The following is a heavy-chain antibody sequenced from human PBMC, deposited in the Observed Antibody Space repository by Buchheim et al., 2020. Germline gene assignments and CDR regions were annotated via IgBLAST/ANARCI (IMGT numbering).Heavy chain of an antibody. CDR1: GGSISSSSYF. CDR2: IYNSGST. Sequence: QLQLQESGPGLVKPSETLSLTCTVSGGSISSSSYFWGWIRQPPGKGLEWIGDIYNSGSTNYNPSLKSRVTMSADTSKNQFFLKLSSVTAADTAVYYCARRPYDSGGYYFFDQWGQGTL. V-gene: IGHV4-39*01. J-gene: IGHJ4*02. D-gene: IGHD3-22*01. CDR3: ARRPYDSGGYYFFDQ.